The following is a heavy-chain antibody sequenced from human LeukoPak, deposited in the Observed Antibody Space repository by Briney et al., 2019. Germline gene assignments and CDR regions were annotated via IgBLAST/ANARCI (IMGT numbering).Heavy chain of an antibody. CDR2: INPNSGGT. J-gene: IGHJ5*02. CDR3: ARDQQNYDILTGYYNNWFDP. D-gene: IGHD3-9*01. CDR1: GYTFTGYY. Sequence: ASVKVSCKASGYTFTGYYMHWVRQAPGQGLEWMGWINPNSGGTNYAQKLQGRVTMTTDTSTSTAYMELRSLRSDDTAVYYCARDQQNYDILTGYYNNWFDPWGQGTLVTVSS. V-gene: IGHV1-2*02.